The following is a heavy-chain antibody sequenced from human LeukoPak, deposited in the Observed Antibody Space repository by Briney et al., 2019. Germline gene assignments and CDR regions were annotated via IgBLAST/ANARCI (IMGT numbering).Heavy chain of an antibody. CDR3: ARDLPIMVRGADYMDV. V-gene: IGHV1-46*01. CDR2: INPSGGST. Sequence: ASVKVSCKASGYTFTSYYMHWVRQAPGQGLEWMGIINPSGGSTSYAQKFQGRVTMTRDMSTSTVYMELSSLRSDDTAVYYCARDLPIMVRGADYMDVWGKGTTVTVSS. D-gene: IGHD3-10*01. J-gene: IGHJ6*03. CDR1: GYTFTSYY.